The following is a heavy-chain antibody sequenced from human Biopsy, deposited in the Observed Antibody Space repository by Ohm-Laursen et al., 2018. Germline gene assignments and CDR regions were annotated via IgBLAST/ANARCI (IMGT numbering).Heavy chain of an antibody. CDR2: IYYSVMT. Sequence: SETLSLTCLVSGDSVTKYYWSWIRQPPGKGLEWIGHIYYSVMTNYNPSLQSRVSISVDTSRNQVSLTLSSVTAADTAVYYCARESGILNYGNFKYYHYYGMDVWGQGTKVAVSS. V-gene: IGHV4-59*02. J-gene: IGHJ6*02. D-gene: IGHD4-11*01. CDR3: ARESGILNYGNFKYYHYYGMDV. CDR1: GDSVTKYY.